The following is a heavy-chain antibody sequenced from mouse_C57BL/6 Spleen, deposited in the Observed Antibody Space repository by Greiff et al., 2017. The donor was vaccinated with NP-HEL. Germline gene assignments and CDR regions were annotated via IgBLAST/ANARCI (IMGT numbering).Heavy chain of an antibody. CDR3: ARHEEEDYYYGSSYGVYFDY. D-gene: IGHD1-1*01. V-gene: IGHV1-62-2*01. Sequence: QVQLQQSGAELVKPGASVKLSCKASGYTFTEYTIHWVKQRSGQGLEWIGWFYPGSGSIKYNEKFKDKATLTADKSSSTVYMELSRLTSEDSAVYFCARHEEEDYYYGSSYGVYFDYWGQGTTLTVSS. J-gene: IGHJ2*01. CDR1: GYTFTEYT. CDR2: FYPGSGSI.